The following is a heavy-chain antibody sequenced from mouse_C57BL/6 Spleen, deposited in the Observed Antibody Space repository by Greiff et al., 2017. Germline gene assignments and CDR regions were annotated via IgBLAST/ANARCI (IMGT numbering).Heavy chain of an antibody. CDR3: AVDGYYGDY. D-gene: IGHD2-3*01. J-gene: IGHJ2*01. V-gene: IGHV3-6*01. Sequence: EVQVVEPGPGLVKPSQSLSLTCSVTGYSFTSGYYWYWIRQFPGNILEWMGYISYDGSNNYNPYLKNRNTITRDTSKNQFFLKFNSVTTEDTATYYCAVDGYYGDYWGQGTTLTVSS. CDR2: ISYDGSN. CDR1: GYSFTSGYY.